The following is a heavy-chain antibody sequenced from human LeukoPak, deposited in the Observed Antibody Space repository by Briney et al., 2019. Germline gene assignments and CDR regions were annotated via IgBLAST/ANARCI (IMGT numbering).Heavy chain of an antibody. CDR2: INAGNGNT. D-gene: IGHD2-15*01. CDR3: ARDYSVVVVAATPARY. V-gene: IGHV1-3*01. Sequence: EASVKVSCKAPGYTFTSYAMHWVRQAPGQRFEWMGWINAGNGNTKYSQKFQGRVTITRDTSASTAYMELSSLRSEDTAVYYCARDYSVVVVAATPARYWGQGTLVTVSS. J-gene: IGHJ4*02. CDR1: GYTFTSYA.